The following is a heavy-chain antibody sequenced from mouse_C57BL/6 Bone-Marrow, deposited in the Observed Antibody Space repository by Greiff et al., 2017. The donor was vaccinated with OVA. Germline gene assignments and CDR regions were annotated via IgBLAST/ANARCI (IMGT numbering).Heavy chain of an antibody. Sequence: QVQLQQPGAELVMPGASVKLSCKASGYTFTSYWMHWVKQRPGQGLEWIGEIDPSDSYTNYNQKFKGKSTLTVDKSSSTAYMQLSSLTSEDSAVYYGARTGTVDYWGQGTTLTVSS. CDR1: GYTFTSYW. V-gene: IGHV1-69*01. CDR3: ARTGTVDY. D-gene: IGHD4-1*01. CDR2: IDPSDSYT. J-gene: IGHJ2*01.